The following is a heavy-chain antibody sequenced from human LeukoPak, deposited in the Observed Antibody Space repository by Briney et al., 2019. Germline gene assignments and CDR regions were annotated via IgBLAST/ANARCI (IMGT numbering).Heavy chain of an antibody. CDR2: INKSGST. J-gene: IGHJ4*02. CDR3: ARGRRCGGTSCYYFDF. Sequence: KSSETLSLTCAVYGGSFSGYYWSWIRQPPGKGLEWIGEINKSGSTIYNPSLKSRVTISVETSKNQFSLKLSSVTAADTAVYYCARGRRCGGTSCYYFDFWGQGTLVPVSS. CDR1: GGSFSGYY. D-gene: IGHD2-2*01. V-gene: IGHV4-34*01.